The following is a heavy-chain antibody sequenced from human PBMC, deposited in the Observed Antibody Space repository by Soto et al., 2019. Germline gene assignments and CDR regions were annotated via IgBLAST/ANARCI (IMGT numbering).Heavy chain of an antibody. CDR1: GFTLGSYW. V-gene: IGHV3-7*01. D-gene: IGHD1-26*01. Sequence: GGSPRLSCAASGFTLGSYWMSWVRQAPGKGLEWVANIKQDGSEKYYVDSVKGRFTISRDNAKNSLYLQMNSLRAEDTAVYYCARDHIVGATNFDYWGQGTLVTVSS. J-gene: IGHJ4*01. CDR2: IKQDGSEK. CDR3: ARDHIVGATNFDY.